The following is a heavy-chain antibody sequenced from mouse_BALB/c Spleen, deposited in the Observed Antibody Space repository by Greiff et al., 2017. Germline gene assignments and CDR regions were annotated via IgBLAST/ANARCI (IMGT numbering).Heavy chain of an antibody. Sequence: VQLKESGPELVKPGASVKISCKASGYTFTDYNMHWVKQSHGKSLEWIGYIYPYNGGTGYNQKFKSKATLTVDNSSSTAYMELRSLTSEDSAVYYCARRELRLGAMDYWGQGTSVTVSS. J-gene: IGHJ4*01. CDR1: GYTFTDYN. D-gene: IGHD1-2*01. V-gene: IGHV1S29*02. CDR2: IYPYNGGT. CDR3: ARRELRLGAMDY.